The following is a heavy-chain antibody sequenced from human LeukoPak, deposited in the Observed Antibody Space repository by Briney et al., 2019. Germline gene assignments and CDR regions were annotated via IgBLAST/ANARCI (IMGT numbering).Heavy chain of an antibody. J-gene: IGHJ6*02. V-gene: IGHV3-53*01. CDR2: IYSGGST. CDR3: ARETYDILTGYYTQYYGMDV. Sequence: GSLRLSCAASGFTFNDYYMTWIRQAPGKGLEWVSVIYSGGSTYYADSVKGRFTISRDNAKNSLYLQMNSLRAEDTAVYYCARETYDILTGYYTQYYGMDVWGQGTTVTVSS. CDR1: GFTFNDYY. D-gene: IGHD3-9*01.